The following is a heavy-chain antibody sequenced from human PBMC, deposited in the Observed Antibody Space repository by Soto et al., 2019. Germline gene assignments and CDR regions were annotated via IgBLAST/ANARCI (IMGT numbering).Heavy chain of an antibody. Sequence: ASVKVSCKASGYTFSNFGLSWVRQAPGQGLEWMGWISAYNGNTNYAQKLQGRVTMTTDTSTSTAYMELRSLRSDDTAVYYCARGSGSGWYRGYNWFDPWGQGTLVTVSS. J-gene: IGHJ5*02. CDR3: ARGSGSGWYRGYNWFDP. D-gene: IGHD6-19*01. V-gene: IGHV1-18*01. CDR1: GYTFSNFG. CDR2: ISAYNGNT.